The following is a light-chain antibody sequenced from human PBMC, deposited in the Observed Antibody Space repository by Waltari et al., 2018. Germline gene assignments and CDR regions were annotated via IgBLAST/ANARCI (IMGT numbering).Light chain of an antibody. CDR2: AAS. V-gene: IGKV1-9*01. Sequence: IQLTQSPSFLSASVGDRVTITRRASQTISIYLAWYQQKPGKAPKLLIYAASTLQRGVPSRFSGSASGTEFSLTISSLQPEDSATYYCQQLNSYRYTFGQGTKLEIK. CDR1: QTISIY. J-gene: IGKJ2*01. CDR3: QQLNSYRYT.